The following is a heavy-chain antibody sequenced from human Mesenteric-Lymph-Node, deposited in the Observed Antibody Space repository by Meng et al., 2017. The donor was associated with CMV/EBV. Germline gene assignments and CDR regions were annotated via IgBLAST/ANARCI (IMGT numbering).Heavy chain of an antibody. CDR1: GFTFSRYW. D-gene: IGHD3-22*01. J-gene: IGHJ4*02. V-gene: IGHV3-74*01. CDR2: INSDGSST. Sequence: GGSLRLSCAASGFTFSRYWMHWVRQAPGKGLVWVSRINSDGSSTDYADSVKGRFTISRDNAKNTLYLQMNSLRVEDTAVYYCARTIYYYDSSGYYPFDYWGQGTLVPSPQ. CDR3: ARTIYYYDSSGYYPFDY.